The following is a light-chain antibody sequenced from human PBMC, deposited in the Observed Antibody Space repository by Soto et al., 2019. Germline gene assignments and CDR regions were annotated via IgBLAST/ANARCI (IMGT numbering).Light chain of an antibody. CDR2: TAS. J-gene: IGKJ5*01. V-gene: IGKV1-39*01. CDR1: QSISSH. CDR3: QQSYSTPIS. Sequence: DIRMTQYPSSLSASVGDTFTITCRASQSISSHLNWYQQKPGKAPNLLMYTASNLQSGVPSRFSGSGSGTDFTLTISSLQPEDFATYYCQQSYSTPISFGQGTRLENK.